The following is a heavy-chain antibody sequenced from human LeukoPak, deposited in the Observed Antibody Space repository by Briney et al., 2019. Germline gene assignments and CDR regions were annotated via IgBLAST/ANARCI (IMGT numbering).Heavy chain of an antibody. CDR2: ISGSGGST. V-gene: IGHV3-23*01. CDR1: GFTFSSYA. J-gene: IGHJ4*02. Sequence: GGSLRLSCAGSGFTFSSYAMSWVRQAPGKGLEWVSAISGSGGSTYYADSVKGRFTISRDNSKNTLYLQMNSLRAEDTAVYYCAKDSAYDFWSGYSPGWGQGTLVTVSS. CDR3: AKDSAYDFWSGYSPG. D-gene: IGHD3-3*01.